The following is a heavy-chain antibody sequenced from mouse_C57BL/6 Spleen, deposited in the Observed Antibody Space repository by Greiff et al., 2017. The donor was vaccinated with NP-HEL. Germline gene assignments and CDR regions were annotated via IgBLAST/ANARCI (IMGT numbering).Heavy chain of an antibody. CDR1: GYTFTSYW. CDR2: IDPSDSET. V-gene: IGHV1-52*01. D-gene: IGHD2-3*01. J-gene: IGHJ2*01. Sequence: QVQLQQSGAELVRPGSSVKLSCKASGYTFTSYWMHWVKQRPIQGLEWIGNIDPSDSETHYNQKFKDKATLTVDKSSSTAYMQLSSLTSEDSAVYYCASGYDGYYQNYWGQGTTLTVSS. CDR3: ASGYDGYYQNY.